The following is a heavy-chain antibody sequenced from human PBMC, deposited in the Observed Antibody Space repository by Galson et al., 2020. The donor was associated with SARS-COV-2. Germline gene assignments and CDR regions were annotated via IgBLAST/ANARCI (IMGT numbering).Heavy chain of an antibody. CDR2: TYYRSKWYN. Sequence: SQTLSLTCAISGDSVSSNSAAWNWIRQSPSRGLEWLGRTYYRSKWYNDYAVSVKSRITINPDTSKNQFSLQLNSVTPEDTAVYYCARARGISSSWPPYYYYYYGMDVWGQGTTVTVSS. V-gene: IGHV6-1*01. CDR3: ARARGISSSWPPYYYYYYGMDV. CDR1: GDSVSSNSAA. D-gene: IGHD6-13*01. J-gene: IGHJ6*02.